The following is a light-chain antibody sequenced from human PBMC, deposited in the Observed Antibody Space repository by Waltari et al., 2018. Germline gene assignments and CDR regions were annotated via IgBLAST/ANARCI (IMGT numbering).Light chain of an antibody. J-gene: IGLJ2*01. CDR1: SSNIGAGYD. CDR2: GNS. V-gene: IGLV1-40*01. Sequence: QSVLTQPPSVSGAPGQRLTISCTGSSSNIGAGYDLPWYQQLPGTAPKLLISGNSNRPSGVPDRFSGSKSGTSASLAITGLQAEDEADYYCQSYDSSLSGGVFGGGTKLTVL. CDR3: QSYDSSLSGGV.